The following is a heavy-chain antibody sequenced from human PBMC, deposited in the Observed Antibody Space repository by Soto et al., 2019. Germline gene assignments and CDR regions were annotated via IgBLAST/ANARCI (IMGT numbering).Heavy chain of an antibody. D-gene: IGHD3-16*01. CDR3: ARDIGFDYVN. V-gene: IGHV3-7*01. J-gene: IGHJ4*02. CDR2: VKEDGSEL. Sequence: VGSLRLSCAVSGFNVMRYWMSWVRQAPGKGLEWVASVKEDGSELYYLHSVRGRFSISRDSAGNALHLTMNYLSAEDTGVYFCARDIGFDYVNWGQGIPVTVSS. CDR1: GFNVMRYW.